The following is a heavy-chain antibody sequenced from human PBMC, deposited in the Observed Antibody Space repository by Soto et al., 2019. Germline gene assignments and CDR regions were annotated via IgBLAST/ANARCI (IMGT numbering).Heavy chain of an antibody. D-gene: IGHD3-3*01. Sequence: GGSLRLSCAASGFTFSSYGMHWVRQAPGKGLEWVAVIWYDGSNKYYADSVKGRFTISRDNSKNTLYLQMNSLRAEDTTVYYCARASRFLEWDYYYYMDVWGKGTTVTVSS. CDR3: ARASRFLEWDYYYYMDV. CDR1: GFTFSSYG. CDR2: IWYDGSNK. V-gene: IGHV3-33*01. J-gene: IGHJ6*03.